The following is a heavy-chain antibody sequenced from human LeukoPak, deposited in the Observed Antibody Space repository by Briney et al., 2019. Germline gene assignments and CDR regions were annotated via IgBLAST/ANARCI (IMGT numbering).Heavy chain of an antibody. CDR2: IYYSGST. CDR3: ASEYCTSSTCRFDS. D-gene: IGHD2-2*01. J-gene: IGHJ4*02. V-gene: IGHV4-59*01. CDR1: GGSISSYY. Sequence: SETLSLTCNVSGGSISSYYWSWIRQPPGKGLEWIGYIYYSGSTNYNPSLKSRVTISVDTSRNQFSLKLTSVTAADTALYYCASEYCTSSTCRFDSWGQGTLVTVSS.